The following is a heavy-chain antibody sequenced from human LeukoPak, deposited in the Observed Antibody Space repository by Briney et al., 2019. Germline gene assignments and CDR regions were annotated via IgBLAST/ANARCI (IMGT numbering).Heavy chain of an antibody. V-gene: IGHV3-72*01. CDR3: ARVEAAAGLEYFQH. CDR2: TRNKANSYTT. D-gene: IGHD6-13*01. CDR1: GFTFSDHY. J-gene: IGHJ1*01. Sequence: GGSLRLSCAASGFTFSDHYMDWVRQAPGKGLEWVGRTRNKANSYTTEYAASVKGRFTISRDDSKNSLYLQMNSLKTEDTAVYYCARVEAAAGLEYFQHWGQGTLVTVSS.